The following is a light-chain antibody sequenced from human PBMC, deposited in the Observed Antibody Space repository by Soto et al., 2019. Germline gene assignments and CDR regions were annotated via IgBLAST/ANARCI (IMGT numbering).Light chain of an antibody. CDR2: DAS. CDR1: QSISSY. CDR3: QQYYSTLIT. V-gene: IGKV1-39*01. J-gene: IGKJ3*01. Sequence: DIQMTQSPSSLSASVGDRVTITCRASQSISSYLNWYQQKPGKAPKFLIYDASSLQSGVPSRFSGSGSGTDFTLTISSLQAEDVAVYYCQQYYSTLITFGPGTKVDI.